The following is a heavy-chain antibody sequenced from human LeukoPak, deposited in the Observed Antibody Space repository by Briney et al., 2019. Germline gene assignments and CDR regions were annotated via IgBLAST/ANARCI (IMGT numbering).Heavy chain of an antibody. J-gene: IGHJ4*02. D-gene: IGHD6-6*01. CDR2: IYSGGST. CDR3: ARGSFGLGSSSSVGTLTR. CDR1: GFTVSSNY. Sequence: PGGSLRLSCAASGFTVSSNYMNWVRQAPGKGLEWVSVIYSGGSTYYADSVKGRFTISRDNSKNTLYLQMNSLRAEDTAVYYCARGSFGLGSSSSVGTLTRWGQGTLVTVSS. V-gene: IGHV3-53*01.